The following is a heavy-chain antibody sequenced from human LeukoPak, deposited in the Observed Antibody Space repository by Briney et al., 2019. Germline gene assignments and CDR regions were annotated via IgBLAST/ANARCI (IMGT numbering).Heavy chain of an antibody. CDR3: ATLTGYSSESWFDP. CDR2: INHSGST. CDR1: GGSFSGYY. J-gene: IGHJ5*02. D-gene: IGHD3-9*01. V-gene: IGHV4-34*01. Sequence: SETLSLACAVYGGSFSGYYWSWIRQPPGKGLEWIGEINHSGSTNYNPSLKSRVTISVDTSKNQFSLKLSSVTAADTAVYYCATLTGYSSESWFDPWGQGILVTVSS.